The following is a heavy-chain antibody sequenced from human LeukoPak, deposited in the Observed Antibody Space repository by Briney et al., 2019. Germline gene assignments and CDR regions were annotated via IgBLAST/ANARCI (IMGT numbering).Heavy chain of an antibody. CDR3: ARSVDTAMAYYYYYMDV. CDR1: GFTFSSYW. D-gene: IGHD5-18*01. CDR2: IKQVGSEK. V-gene: IGHV3-7*01. Sequence: GGSLRLSCAASGFTFSSYWMSWVRQAPGKGLEWVANIKQVGSEKYYVDSVKGRFTISRDNAKNSLYLQMNSLRAEDTAVYYCARSVDTAMAYYYYYMDVWGKGTTVTVSS. J-gene: IGHJ6*03.